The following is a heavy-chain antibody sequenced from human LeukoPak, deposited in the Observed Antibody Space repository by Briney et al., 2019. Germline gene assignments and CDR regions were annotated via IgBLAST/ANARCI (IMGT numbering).Heavy chain of an antibody. V-gene: IGHV3-64*01. CDR3: ANLGIQMLDV. Sequence: PGGSLRLSCAASGFTFSSYAMHWVRQAPGKGLEYVSAISSNGGSTYYANSVKGRFTISRDNSKNTLYLQMNSLRAEDTAVYYCANLGIQMLDVWGKGTTVTISS. D-gene: IGHD5-18*01. CDR1: GFTFSSYA. J-gene: IGHJ6*04. CDR2: ISSNGGST.